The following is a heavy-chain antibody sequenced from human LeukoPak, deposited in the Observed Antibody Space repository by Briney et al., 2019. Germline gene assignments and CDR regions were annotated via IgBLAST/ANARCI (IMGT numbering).Heavy chain of an antibody. D-gene: IGHD2-15*01. CDR2: ISNDGSKK. CDR3: AKRGAH. J-gene: IGHJ4*02. Sequence: GGSLRLSCAASGFTFSNYSMHWVRQAPGKGLEWVAVISNDGSKKHYADSVKGRFTISRDNSKNTLYLQMNSLRAEDTAVYYCAKRGAHWGQGTLVTVSS. V-gene: IGHV3-30-3*02. CDR1: GFTFSNYS.